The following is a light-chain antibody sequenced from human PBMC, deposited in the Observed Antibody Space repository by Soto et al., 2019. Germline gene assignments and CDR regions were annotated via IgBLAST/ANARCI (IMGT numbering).Light chain of an antibody. J-gene: IGKJ3*01. CDR2: GAS. CDR3: QQYGSSPRGIT. Sequence: EIVLTQSSGHLSLAPGERAPLSCRASPGVSRSYFAWYQQKPGQAPRLLIYGASSRATGIPDRFSGSGSGTDFTLTISRLEPEDFAVYYCQQYGSSPRGITFGPGTKVDIK. V-gene: IGKV3-20*01. CDR1: PGVSRSY.